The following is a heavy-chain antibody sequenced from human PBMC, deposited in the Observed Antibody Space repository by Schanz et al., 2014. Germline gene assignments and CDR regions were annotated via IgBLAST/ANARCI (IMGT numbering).Heavy chain of an antibody. CDR1: TSLFSRSV. D-gene: IGHD6-13*01. CDR2: MWNDGIKT. V-gene: IGHV3-33*08. Sequence: QVDLVESGGGVVQPGRSLTLSCAVSTSLFSRSVIHWVRQAPGKGLEWVAVMWNDGIKTHYADSVKGRFTISRDNSRNTVYLQMSSLRAEDTAVYYCARLDSSSWYPRYWGQGTLVTVSS. CDR3: ARLDSSSWYPRY. J-gene: IGHJ4*02.